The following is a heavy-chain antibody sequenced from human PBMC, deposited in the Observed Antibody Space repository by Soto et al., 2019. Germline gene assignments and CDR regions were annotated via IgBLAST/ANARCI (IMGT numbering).Heavy chain of an antibody. V-gene: IGHV1-2*02. J-gene: IGHJ6*02. CDR1: GYTFTGYY. D-gene: IGHD6-19*01. CDR2: VNPNSGGT. CDR3: ARMAGLVGNDYGMDV. Sequence: QVQPVQSGAEVKKPGASVKVSCKASGYTFTGYYMHWVRQAPGQGLEWMGWVNPNSGGTNYAQKFQGSVTMTMDTSIRAAYMELSRLRSDDTAVYYCARMAGLVGNDYGMDVWGHGTTVTVSS.